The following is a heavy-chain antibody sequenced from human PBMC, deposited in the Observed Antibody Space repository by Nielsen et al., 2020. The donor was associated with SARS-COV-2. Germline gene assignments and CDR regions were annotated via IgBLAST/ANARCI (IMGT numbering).Heavy chain of an antibody. J-gene: IGHJ4*02. CDR2: IWYDGSNK. Sequence: GGSLRLSCAASGFTFSSYGMHWVRQAPGKGLEWVAVIWYDGSNKYYADSVKGRFTISRDNSKNTLYLQMDSLRADDTAVYYCAKGRDSNTVFDYWGQGTLVTVSS. V-gene: IGHV3-33*06. D-gene: IGHD4-11*01. CDR1: GFTFSSYG. CDR3: AKGRDSNTVFDY.